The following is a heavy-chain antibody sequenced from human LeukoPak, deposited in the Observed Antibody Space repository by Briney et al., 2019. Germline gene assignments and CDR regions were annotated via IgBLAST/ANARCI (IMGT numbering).Heavy chain of an antibody. J-gene: IGHJ4*02. Sequence: PGGSLRLSCAASGFTFNNYGMHWVRQAPGKGLEWVAVIWYDGSNKYYADSVKGRFTISRDNSKNTLYLQMNSLRAEDTAVYYCARVPAFDTSGYYGDYWAREPWSPSPQ. CDR3: ARVPAFDTSGYYGDY. CDR1: GFTFNNYG. D-gene: IGHD3-22*01. CDR2: IWYDGSNK. V-gene: IGHV3-33*01.